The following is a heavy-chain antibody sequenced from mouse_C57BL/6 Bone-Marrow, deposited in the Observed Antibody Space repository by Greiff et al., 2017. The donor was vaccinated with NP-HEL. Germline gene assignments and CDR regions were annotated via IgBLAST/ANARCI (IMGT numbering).Heavy chain of an antibody. J-gene: IGHJ1*03. CDR3: ARGSYYSTCPHWYFDV. CDR2: IYPGSGNT. Sequence: VQLQQSGPELVKPGASVKISCKASGYSFTSYYIPWVKQRPGQGLEWIGWIYPGSGNTKYNEKFKGKATLTADTSSSTAYMQLSSLTPEESAVYYGARGSYYSTCPHWYFDVWGTGTTVTVSS. V-gene: IGHV1-66*01. D-gene: IGHD2-5*01. CDR1: GYSFTSYY.